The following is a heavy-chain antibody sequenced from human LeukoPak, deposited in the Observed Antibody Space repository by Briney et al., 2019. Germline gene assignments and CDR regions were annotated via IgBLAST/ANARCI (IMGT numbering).Heavy chain of an antibody. CDR2: ISAYNGNT. CDR1: GYTFTGYY. V-gene: IGHV1-18*04. CDR3: ASGIAAVY. D-gene: IGHD6-25*01. Sequence: ASVKVSFKASGYTFTGYYMHWVRQAPGQGLEWMGWISAYNGNTNYAQKLQGRVTMTTDTSTSTAYMELRSLRSDDTAVYYCASGIAAVYWGQGTLVTVSS. J-gene: IGHJ4*02.